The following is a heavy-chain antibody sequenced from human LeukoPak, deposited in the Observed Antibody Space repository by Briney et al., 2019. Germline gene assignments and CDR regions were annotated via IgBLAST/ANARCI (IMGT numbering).Heavy chain of an antibody. J-gene: IGHJ5*02. D-gene: IGHD3-22*01. CDR2: ISGSGGST. Sequence: PGGSLRLSCAASGFTFSSYWMSWVRQAPGKGLEWVSVISGSGGSTYYADSVKGRFTISRDNSKNTLYLQMNSLRAEDTAVYYCAKGYYYDSSGYYPIDRWGQGTLVTVSS. CDR3: AKGYYYDSSGYYPIDR. V-gene: IGHV3-23*01. CDR1: GFTFSSYW.